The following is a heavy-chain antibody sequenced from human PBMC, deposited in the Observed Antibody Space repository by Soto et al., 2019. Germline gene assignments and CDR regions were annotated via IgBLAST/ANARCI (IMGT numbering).Heavy chain of an antibody. CDR2: MNPNSGNT. CDR3: ARLCSGGSCYGTDDAFDI. D-gene: IGHD2-15*01. Sequence: EASVKVSCKASGYTFTSYDINWVRQATGQGLEWMGWMNPNSGNTGYAQKFQGRVTMTRNTSISTAYMELSSLRSEDTAVYYCARLCSGGSCYGTDDAFDIWGQGTMVTVSS. CDR1: GYTFTSYD. J-gene: IGHJ3*02. V-gene: IGHV1-8*01.